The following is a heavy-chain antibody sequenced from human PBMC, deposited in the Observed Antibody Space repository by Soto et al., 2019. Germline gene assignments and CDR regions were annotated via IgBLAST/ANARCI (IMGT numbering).Heavy chain of an antibody. Sequence: GGSLRLSCAASGSTFSSYAMSWVRQAPGKGLEWVSAISGSGGSTYYADSVKGRFTISRDNSKNTLYLQMNSLRAEDTAVYYCAKDSGPYSGYDSYYFDYWGQGTLVTVSS. CDR2: ISGSGGST. J-gene: IGHJ4*02. V-gene: IGHV3-23*01. CDR1: GSTFSSYA. D-gene: IGHD5-12*01. CDR3: AKDSGPYSGYDSYYFDY.